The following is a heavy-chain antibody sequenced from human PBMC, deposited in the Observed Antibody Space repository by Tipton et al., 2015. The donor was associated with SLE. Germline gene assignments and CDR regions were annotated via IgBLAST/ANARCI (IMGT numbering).Heavy chain of an antibody. Sequence: TLSLTCSVSGGSISNDRYYWGWIRQPPGKGLEWIGIMHYSGSSYYNPSLKSRVTISVDTSKSQFSLKVSSVTAADTAVYYCARNKAVAGTVIEYWGPGTLVTVSS. CDR2: MHYSGSS. CDR3: ARNKAVAGTVIEY. J-gene: IGHJ4*02. D-gene: IGHD6-19*01. V-gene: IGHV4-39*07. CDR1: GGSISNDRYY.